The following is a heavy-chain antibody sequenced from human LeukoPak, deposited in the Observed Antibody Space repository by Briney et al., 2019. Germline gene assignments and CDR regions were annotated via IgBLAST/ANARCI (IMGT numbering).Heavy chain of an antibody. CDR3: ARHQSSGYDPIDY. CDR2: IYYSGST. D-gene: IGHD5-12*01. CDR1: GGSISSSSYY. V-gene: IGHV4-39*01. Sequence: SETLSLTCTVSGGSISSSSYYWGWIRQPPGKGLEWIGSIYYSGSTYYNPSLKSRVTISVDTSKNQFSLKLSSVTAADTAVYYCARHQSSGYDPIDYWGQGTLVTVSS. J-gene: IGHJ4*02.